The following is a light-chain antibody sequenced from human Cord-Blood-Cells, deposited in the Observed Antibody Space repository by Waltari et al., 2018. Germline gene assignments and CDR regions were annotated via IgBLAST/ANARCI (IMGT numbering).Light chain of an antibody. J-gene: IGKJ3*01. CDR1: QSISSY. CDR2: AAY. V-gene: IGKV1-39*01. Sequence: DIQMTQSPSSLSASVGDRVTITCRASQSISSYLNWYQQKPGKAPKLLIYAAYSLQSGVPSRFSGSGSGTDFTVTISSLQPEDFATYYCQQSYSTPFTFGPGTKVDI. CDR3: QQSYSTPFT.